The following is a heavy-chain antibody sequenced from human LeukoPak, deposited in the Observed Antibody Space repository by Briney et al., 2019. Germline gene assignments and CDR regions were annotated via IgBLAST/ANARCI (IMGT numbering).Heavy chain of an antibody. CDR2: IIPIFGTA. V-gene: IGHV1-69*05. CDR3: TRGLKGNYYSGMGTYRWFAP. Sequence: GASVKVSCKASGGTFSSYAISWVRQAPGQGLKWMGGIIPIFGTANYAQKFQGRVTITTDASISTVYMELSSLRSDDTAVYYCTRGLKGNYYSGMGTYRWFAPWGQGTLVTVSS. CDR1: GGTFSSYA. J-gene: IGHJ5*02. D-gene: IGHD3-22*01.